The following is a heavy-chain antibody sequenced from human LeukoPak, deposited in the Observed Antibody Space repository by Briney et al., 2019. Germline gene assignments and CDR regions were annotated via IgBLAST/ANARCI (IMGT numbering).Heavy chain of an antibody. CDR2: IYYSGST. V-gene: IGHV4-59*01. J-gene: IGHJ6*03. CDR3: ARDRWAMGYYSYMDV. D-gene: IGHD5-18*01. Sequence: PSETLSLTCTVSGGSISSYYWSWIRQPPGKGLEWIGYIYYSGSTNYNPSLKSRVTISVDTSKNQFSLKLSSVTAADTAVYYCARDRWAMGYYSYMDVWGKGTTVTVSS. CDR1: GGSISSYY.